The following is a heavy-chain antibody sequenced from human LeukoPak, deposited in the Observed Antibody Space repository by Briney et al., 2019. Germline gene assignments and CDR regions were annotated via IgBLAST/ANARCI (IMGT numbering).Heavy chain of an antibody. D-gene: IGHD3-10*01. V-gene: IGHV4-34*01. CDR1: GGSFSGYY. CDR2: INHSGST. CDR3: ARGPDYYGSGSYYLALDY. J-gene: IGHJ4*02. Sequence: SETLSLTCAVYGGSFSGYYWSWIRQPPVKALEWIGEINHSGSTNHNPSLKSRVTISVDTSKNQFSLKLSSVTAADTAVYYCARGPDYYGSGSYYLALDYWGQGTLVTVSS.